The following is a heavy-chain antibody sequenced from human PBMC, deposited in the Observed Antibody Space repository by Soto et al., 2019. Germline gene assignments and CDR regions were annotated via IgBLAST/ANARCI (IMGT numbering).Heavy chain of an antibody. Sequence: PSETLSLTCTVSGGSISSGDYYWSWIRQPPGKGLEWIGYIYYSGSTYYNPSLKSRVTISVDTSKNQFSLKLSSVTAADTAVYYCARFLDAAGNFDYWGRGILVTV. CDR2: IYYSGST. CDR1: GGSISSGDYY. V-gene: IGHV4-30-4*01. CDR3: ARFLDAAGNFDY. D-gene: IGHD6-13*01. J-gene: IGHJ4*02.